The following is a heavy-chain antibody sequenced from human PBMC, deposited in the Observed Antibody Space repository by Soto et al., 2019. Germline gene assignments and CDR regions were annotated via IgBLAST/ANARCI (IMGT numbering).Heavy chain of an antibody. J-gene: IGHJ5*02. D-gene: IGHD3-10*01. Sequence: SETLSLTCTVSGGSISSSSYYWGWIRQPPGKGLEWIGSIYYSGSTYYNPSLKSRVTISVDTSKNQFSLKLSSVTAADTAVYYCASCLGSGSYYNGPPNWFDPWGQGTLVTVSS. V-gene: IGHV4-39*01. CDR2: IYYSGST. CDR1: GGSISSSSYY. CDR3: ASCLGSGSYYNGPPNWFDP.